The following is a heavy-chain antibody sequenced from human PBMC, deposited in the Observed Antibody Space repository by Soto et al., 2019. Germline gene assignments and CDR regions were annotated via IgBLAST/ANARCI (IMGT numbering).Heavy chain of an antibody. CDR2: ISYDGSNK. Sequence: GGSLRLSCAASGFTFSSYGMHWVRQAPGKGLEWVAVISYDGSNKYYADSVKGRFTVSRDNSKNTLYLQMNSLRAEDTAVYYCAKLLSVYYDILTGPIGPIPIDYWGQGTLVTVSS. CDR1: GFTFSSYG. V-gene: IGHV3-30*18. CDR3: AKLLSVYYDILTGPIGPIPIDY. J-gene: IGHJ4*02. D-gene: IGHD3-9*01.